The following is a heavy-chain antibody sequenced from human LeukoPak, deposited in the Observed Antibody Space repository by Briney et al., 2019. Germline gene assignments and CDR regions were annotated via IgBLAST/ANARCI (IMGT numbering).Heavy chain of an antibody. CDR2: IKQDGSEQ. CDR3: ARLDYYGSGSYQVDY. V-gene: IGHV3-7*03. J-gene: IGHJ4*02. Sequence: GGSLSLSCALSGFNLRSYLVSLGRQAPRKGVGGVGGIKQDGSEQYYEASLKGRFTISRDNAKNSLYLQMNSLRADDPAVDYCARLDYYGSGSYQVDYWGQGTLVTVSS. D-gene: IGHD3-10*01. CDR1: GFNLRSYL.